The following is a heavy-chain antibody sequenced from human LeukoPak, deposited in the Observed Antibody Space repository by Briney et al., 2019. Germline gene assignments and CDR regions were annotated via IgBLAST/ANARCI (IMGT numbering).Heavy chain of an antibody. J-gene: IGHJ3*02. D-gene: IGHD3-22*01. Sequence: GGSLRLSCAASGFTFSSYSMNWVRQAPGKGLEWVSSISSSSSYIYYADSVKGRFTISRDNAKNSLYLQMNSLRAEDTAVYYCARDQSDDSSGDDAFDIWGQGTMVTVSS. CDR1: GFTFSSYS. V-gene: IGHV3-21*01. CDR3: ARDQSDDSSGDDAFDI. CDR2: ISSSSSYI.